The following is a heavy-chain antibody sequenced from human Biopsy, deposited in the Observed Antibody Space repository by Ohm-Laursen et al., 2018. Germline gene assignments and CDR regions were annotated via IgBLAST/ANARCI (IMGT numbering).Heavy chain of an antibody. Sequence: GTLSLTCSVSGDSVTQYYWSWIREPPAKGLEWIGHTHYSVMTNYNPSLQSQVSISLDTFSNQVSLTLSSVTAAATAVYYCARDGGILTYGNYKYYHYYGMDVWGQGTKVTVSS. CDR1: GDSVTQYY. J-gene: IGHJ6*02. CDR3: ARDGGILTYGNYKYYHYYGMDV. V-gene: IGHV4-59*02. D-gene: IGHD4-11*01. CDR2: THYSVMT.